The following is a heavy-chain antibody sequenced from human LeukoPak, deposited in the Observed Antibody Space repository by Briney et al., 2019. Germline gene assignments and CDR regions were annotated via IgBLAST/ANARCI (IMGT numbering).Heavy chain of an antibody. CDR1: GGSFSGNY. Sequence: SETLSLTCAVYGGSFSGNYWNWIRQSPGKGLEWIGEINHSGSTNYNPSLESRVTISVDTSKNQFSLKLSSVTAADTALYYCARDLSGATTFDYWGQGTLVTVSS. V-gene: IGHV4-34*01. CDR3: ARDLSGATTFDY. J-gene: IGHJ4*02. CDR2: INHSGST. D-gene: IGHD1-26*01.